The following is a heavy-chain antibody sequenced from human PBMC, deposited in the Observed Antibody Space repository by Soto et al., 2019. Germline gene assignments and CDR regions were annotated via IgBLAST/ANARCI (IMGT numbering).Heavy chain of an antibody. CDR2: ISAYNGNT. J-gene: IGHJ5*02. V-gene: IGHV1-18*01. Sequence: QVQLVQSGAEVKKPGASVKVSCKASGYTFTSYGISWVRQAPGQGLEWMGWISAYNGNTNYAQKLQGRGTMTTDTSTITAYMELRSLRSDDTAVYYCARVKYQLPPDNWFDPWGQGTLVTVSS. CDR1: GYTFTSYG. D-gene: IGHD2-2*01. CDR3: ARVKYQLPPDNWFDP.